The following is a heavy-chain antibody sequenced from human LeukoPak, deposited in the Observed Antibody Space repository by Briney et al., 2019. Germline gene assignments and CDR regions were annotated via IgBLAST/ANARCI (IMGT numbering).Heavy chain of an antibody. CDR2: IYYSGST. V-gene: IGHV4-39*02. CDR3: AREQQWRGKKVDY. CDR1: GGSISSSSYY. D-gene: IGHD6-19*01. Sequence: SETLSLTCTVSGGSISSSSYYWGWIRQPPGKGLEWIGSIYYSGSTYYNPSLKSRVTISVDMSKNQFSLKLSSVTAADTAVYYCAREQQWRGKKVDYWGQGTLVTVSS. J-gene: IGHJ4*02.